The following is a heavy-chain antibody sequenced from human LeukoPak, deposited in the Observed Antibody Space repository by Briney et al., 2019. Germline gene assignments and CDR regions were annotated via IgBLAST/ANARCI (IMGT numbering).Heavy chain of an antibody. D-gene: IGHD3-22*01. Sequence: ASVKVSCKASGYTFTSYGISWVRQARGQGLEWMGWISAYNGNTNYAQKLQGRVTMTTDTSTSTAYMELRSLRSDDTAVYYCARSTLRHYYDSSGYYYGYWGQGTLVTVSS. J-gene: IGHJ4*02. CDR1: GYTFTSYG. CDR2: ISAYNGNT. CDR3: ARSTLRHYYDSSGYYYGY. V-gene: IGHV1-18*01.